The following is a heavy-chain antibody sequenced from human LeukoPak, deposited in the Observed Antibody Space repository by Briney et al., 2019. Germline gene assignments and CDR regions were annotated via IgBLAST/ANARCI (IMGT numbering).Heavy chain of an antibody. CDR2: ISSSSSTI. D-gene: IGHD3-3*01. CDR3: ARDRYYDFWSGYPTGEQGAFDI. CDR1: GFTFSSYS. V-gene: IGHV3-48*01. J-gene: IGHJ3*02. Sequence: GGSLRLSCAASGFTFSSYSMNWVRQAPGKGLEWVSYISSSSSTIYYADSVKGRFTISRDNAKNSLYLQMNSLRAEDTAVYYCARDRYYDFWSGYPTGEQGAFDIWGQGTMVTVSS.